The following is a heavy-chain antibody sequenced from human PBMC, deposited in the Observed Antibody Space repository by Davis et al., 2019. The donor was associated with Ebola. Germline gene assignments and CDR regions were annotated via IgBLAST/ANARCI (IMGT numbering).Heavy chain of an antibody. CDR2: IYDHST. Sequence: ETLSLTCIVSGGSISDYFWSWIRQAPGKGLEWVSVIYDHSTAYADSVRGRFIISRDKSNNTLYLEMNSLRVDDTAVYYCATTQWLREFDNWGQGTLVTVSS. CDR1: GGSISDYF. D-gene: IGHD6-19*01. V-gene: IGHV3-53*05. CDR3: ATTQWLREFDN. J-gene: IGHJ4*02.